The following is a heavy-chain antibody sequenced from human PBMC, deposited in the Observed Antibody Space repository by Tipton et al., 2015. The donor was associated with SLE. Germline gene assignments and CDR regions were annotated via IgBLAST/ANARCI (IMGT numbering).Heavy chain of an antibody. D-gene: IGHD4-17*01. Sequence: SLRLSCAAPGFTFSSYAMSWVRQAPGKGLEWVSAISGSGGSTYYADSVKGRFTISRDNSKNSLYLQMNSLRAEDTAVYYCARDRRGGYGDPRGGAFDIWGQGTMVTVSS. J-gene: IGHJ3*02. V-gene: IGHV3-23*01. CDR3: ARDRRGGYGDPRGGAFDI. CDR2: ISGSGGST. CDR1: GFTFSSYA.